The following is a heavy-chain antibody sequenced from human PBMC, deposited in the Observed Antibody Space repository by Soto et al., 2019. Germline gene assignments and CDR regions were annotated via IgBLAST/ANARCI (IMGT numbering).Heavy chain of an antibody. CDR1: GFTFSSYA. D-gene: IGHD2-8*02. CDR3: AKLWWYNWFDP. CDR2: ISGSGGST. V-gene: IGHV3-23*01. J-gene: IGHJ5*02. Sequence: EVQLLESGGGLVQPGGSLRLSCAASGFTFSSYAMSWFRQAPGKGLEWVSAISGSGGSTYYADSVKGQFTISRDNSKNTLYLQMNSRRAEDTAVYYCAKLWWYNWFDPWGQGTLVNVSS.